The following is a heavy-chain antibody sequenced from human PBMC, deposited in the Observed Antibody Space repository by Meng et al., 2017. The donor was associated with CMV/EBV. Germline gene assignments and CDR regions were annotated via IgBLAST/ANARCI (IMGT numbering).Heavy chain of an antibody. CDR1: GYTLTELS. V-gene: IGHV1-24*01. Sequence: ASVKISCKVSGYTLTELSMHWVRQAPGKGLEWMGGFDPEDGETIYAQKFQGRVTMTEDTSTDTAYMELSSLRSEDTAVYYCATATGYYYGMDVWGQGTTVTVSS. J-gene: IGHJ6*02. CDR2: FDPEDGET. CDR3: ATATGYYYGMDV.